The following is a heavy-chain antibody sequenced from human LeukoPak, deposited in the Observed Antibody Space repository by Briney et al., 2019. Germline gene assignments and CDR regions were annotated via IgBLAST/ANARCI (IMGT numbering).Heavy chain of an antibody. CDR1: GYSITSSGW. V-gene: IGHV4-28*01. J-gene: IGHJ4*02. Sequence: SETLSLTCAVSGYSITSSGWWGWIRQPPGKGLEWIGYMYYSGSTQYNPSLKSRVAMSVDTSKNQISLTLSSVTAVDTAVYYCARKGSGNYYFDYCGQGTLVTVSS. CDR2: MYYSGST. CDR3: ARKGSGNYYFDY. D-gene: IGHD1-26*01.